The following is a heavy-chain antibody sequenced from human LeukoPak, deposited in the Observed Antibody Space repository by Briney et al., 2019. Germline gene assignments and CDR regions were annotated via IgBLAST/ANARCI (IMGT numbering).Heavy chain of an antibody. CDR1: GFTFINYA. J-gene: IGHJ4*02. CDR2: ISGTFSRT. D-gene: IGHD3-22*01. Sequence: GGSVRVSCAASGFTFINYAMIGVRQAPGEGLEGVSSISGTFSRTYYTDSVKGRSTISRDNSKKTLYLQMKSLRAEDTAVYYCATSRDGYYLHWYFDYWGQGTLVTVSS. CDR3: ATSRDGYYLHWYFDY. V-gene: IGHV3-23*01.